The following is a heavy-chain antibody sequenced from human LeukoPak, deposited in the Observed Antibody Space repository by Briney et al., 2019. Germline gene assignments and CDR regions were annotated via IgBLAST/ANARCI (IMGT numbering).Heavy chain of an antibody. V-gene: IGHV1-2*02. J-gene: IGHJ6*03. Sequence: ASVKVSCKASGYTFTGYYMHWVRQAPGQGLEWMGWINPNSGGTNYTQKFQGRVTMTRDTSISTAYMELSRLRSDDTAVDYCARDRPGYCSSTSCYTSPGYYYYMDVWGKGTTVTVSS. CDR2: INPNSGGT. CDR1: GYTFTGYY. CDR3: ARDRPGYCSSTSCYTSPGYYYYMDV. D-gene: IGHD2-2*02.